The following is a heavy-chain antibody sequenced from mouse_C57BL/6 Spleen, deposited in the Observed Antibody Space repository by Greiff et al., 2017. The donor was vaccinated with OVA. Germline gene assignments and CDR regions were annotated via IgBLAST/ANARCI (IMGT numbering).Heavy chain of an antibody. CDR1: GFTFSSYA. CDR2: ISDGGSYT. D-gene: IGHD2-3*01. CDR3: ARGDGYYFDY. V-gene: IGHV5-4*01. J-gene: IGHJ2*01. Sequence: EVQRVESGGGLVKPGGSLKLSCAASGFTFSSYAMSWVRQTPEKRLEWVATISDGGSYTYYPDNVQGRFTISRDNAKNNLYLQMSHLKSEDTAMYYCARGDGYYFDYWGQGTTLTVSS.